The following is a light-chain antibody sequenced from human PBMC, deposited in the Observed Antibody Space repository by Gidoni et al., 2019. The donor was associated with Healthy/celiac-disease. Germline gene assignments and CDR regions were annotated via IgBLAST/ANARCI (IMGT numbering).Light chain of an antibody. V-gene: IGKV4-1*01. CDR1: QSVLYSSNNKNY. CDR2: WAS. CDR3: HQYYSIPRT. J-gene: IGKJ1*01. Sequence: DIVMTQSPDSLAVSLGEKATINCKSSQSVLYSSNNKNYLTWYQQKPGQPPKLLISWASAREPGVPDRFSGSGSATDFTLTISSLQAEDVAVYYCHQYYSIPRTFGQGTKVEIK.